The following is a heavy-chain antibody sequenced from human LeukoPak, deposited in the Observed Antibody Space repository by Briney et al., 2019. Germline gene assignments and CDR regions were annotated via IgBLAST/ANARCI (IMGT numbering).Heavy chain of an antibody. Sequence: SETLSLTCGVSGGSVINTNWWTWVRQPLGKGLEWIGEVHLDGRTNYNPSLESRLTMSVDVSENQVSLKLTSVTAADTAVYYCAREGGFYRPLDYSGQGTLVTVSS. CDR1: GGSVINTNW. J-gene: IGHJ4*02. D-gene: IGHD3-3*01. CDR3: AREGGFYRPLDY. CDR2: VHLDGRT. V-gene: IGHV4-4*02.